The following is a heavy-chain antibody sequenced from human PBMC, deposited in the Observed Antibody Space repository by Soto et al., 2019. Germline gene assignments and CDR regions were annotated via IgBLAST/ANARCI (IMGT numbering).Heavy chain of an antibody. CDR1: GGTFSIYA. Sequence: SVKVSCKASGGTFSIYAISCVLQSPGQGLEWMGGIIPIFGTANYAQKFQGRVTITADKSTSTAYMELSSLRSEDTAVYYCARRYSSSWNNWFDPWGQGTLVTVSS. V-gene: IGHV1-69*06. D-gene: IGHD6-13*01. CDR2: IIPIFGTA. CDR3: ARRYSSSWNNWFDP. J-gene: IGHJ5*02.